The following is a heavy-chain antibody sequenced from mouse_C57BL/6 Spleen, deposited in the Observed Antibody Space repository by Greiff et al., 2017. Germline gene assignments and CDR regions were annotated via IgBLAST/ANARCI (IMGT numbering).Heavy chain of an antibody. CDR1: GYSFTGYY. CDR2: INPSTGGT. V-gene: IGHV1-42*01. J-gene: IGHJ2*01. Sequence: VQLQQSGPELVKPGASVKISCKASGYSFTGYYMNWVKQSPEKSLEWIGEINPSTGGTTYNQKFKAKATLTVDKSSSTAYMQLKSLTSEDSAVYYCARSDGRDLDYWGQGTTLTVSS. CDR3: ARSDGRDLDY.